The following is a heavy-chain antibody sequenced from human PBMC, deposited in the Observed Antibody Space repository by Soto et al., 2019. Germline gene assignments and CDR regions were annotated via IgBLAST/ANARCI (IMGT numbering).Heavy chain of an antibody. Sequence: EVQLVESGGGLVKPGGSLRLSCAASGFTFSSYSMNWVRQAPGKGLEWVSAISSSSSCIYYADSVKGRFTISRDNAKHAQYLQKNSPSGEVSAVYYCARDAGGHFSIWGQGTLVHVSP. CDR2: ISSSSSCI. J-gene: IGHJ1*01. V-gene: IGHV3-21*01. D-gene: IGHD2-21*01. CDR1: GFTFSSYS. CDR3: ARDAGGHFSI.